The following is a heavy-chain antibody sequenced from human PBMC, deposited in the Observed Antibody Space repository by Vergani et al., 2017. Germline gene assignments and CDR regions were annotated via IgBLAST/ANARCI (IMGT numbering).Heavy chain of an antibody. CDR2: ISYDGSNK. CDR3: AKDNVAGLFDY. J-gene: IGHJ4*02. D-gene: IGHD6-19*01. Sequence: QVQLVESGGGVVQPGTSLRLSCAASGFTFSSYAMHWVRQAPGKGLEWVAVISYDGSNKYYADSVKGRFTISRDNSKNSLYLQMNSLRAEDTALYYCAKDNVAGLFDYWGQGTLVTVSS. V-gene: IGHV3-30-3*01. CDR1: GFTFSSYA.